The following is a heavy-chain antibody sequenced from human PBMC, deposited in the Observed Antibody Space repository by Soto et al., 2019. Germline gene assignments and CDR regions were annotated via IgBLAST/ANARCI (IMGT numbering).Heavy chain of an antibody. V-gene: IGHV1-18*01. J-gene: IGHJ6*02. D-gene: IGHD3-16*01. CDR3: VMVDNYVTPTPQDV. CDR1: GYIFVNYG. CDR2: ISPYTGNT. Sequence: QVQLVQSGDEVKKPGASVKVSCKASGYIFVNYGIAWVRQAPGQGLEWMGWISPYTGNTHSATKVQGRLTMTTDASTSTAYMDLGSLTSDDTAVYYCVMVDNYVTPTPQDVWGQGTTVTVSS.